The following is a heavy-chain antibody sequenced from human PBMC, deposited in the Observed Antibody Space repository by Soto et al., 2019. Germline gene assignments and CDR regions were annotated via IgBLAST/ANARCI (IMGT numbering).Heavy chain of an antibody. Sequence: QVQLQESGPGLVKPSETLSLTCTVSGGSISSYYWSWIRQPPGKGLEWIGYIYYSGSTNYNPSLKSRVTISVDTSKNQFSLKLSSVTAADTAVYYCARVPDYGGNGGYFDYWGQGTLVTVSS. CDR2: IYYSGST. CDR3: ARVPDYGGNGGYFDY. V-gene: IGHV4-59*01. CDR1: GGSISSYY. J-gene: IGHJ4*02. D-gene: IGHD4-17*01.